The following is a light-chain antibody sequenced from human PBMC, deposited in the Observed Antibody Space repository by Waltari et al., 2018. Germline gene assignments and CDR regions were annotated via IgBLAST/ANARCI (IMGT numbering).Light chain of an antibody. CDR2: DAS. J-gene: IGKJ2*01. Sequence: DIQMTQSPSSLSASVGDRVTITCQASQDISNYLNWYHQKPGKAPKLLIYDASILETGAPSRFSGRASGTEFTVTISSLQPEDIATYYCQQYDNLPRYTFGQGTKLEIK. V-gene: IGKV1-33*01. CDR3: QQYDNLPRYT. CDR1: QDISNY.